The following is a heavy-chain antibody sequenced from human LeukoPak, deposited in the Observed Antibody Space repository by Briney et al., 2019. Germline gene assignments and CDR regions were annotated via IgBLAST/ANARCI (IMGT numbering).Heavy chain of an antibody. D-gene: IGHD2-15*01. CDR2: IYYSGST. V-gene: IGHV4-59*08. Sequence: SETLSLTCTVSGGSISSFYWSWTRQPPGKGLEWIGFIYYSGSTNYNPSLESRVTMSVSTAKTQFSLKLSTVPAADTAVYYCARAAGYCSGGSCSSGRSLYYGMDVWGQGTTVTVSS. CDR1: GGSISSFY. CDR3: ARAAGYCSGGSCSSGRSLYYGMDV. J-gene: IGHJ6*02.